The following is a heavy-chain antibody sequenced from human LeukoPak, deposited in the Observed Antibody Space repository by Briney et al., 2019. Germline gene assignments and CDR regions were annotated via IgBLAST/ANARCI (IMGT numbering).Heavy chain of an antibody. Sequence: GGSLRLSCAASGFTFSSYSMNWVRQAPGKGLEWVSSISSTSSYIYYADSVKGRFTISRDNAKNPLYLQMNSLRAEDTAVYYCARDLEWLAPGYDYWGQGTLVTVSS. CDR1: GFTFSSYS. CDR2: ISSTSSYI. D-gene: IGHD6-19*01. J-gene: IGHJ4*02. V-gene: IGHV3-21*01. CDR3: ARDLEWLAPGYDY.